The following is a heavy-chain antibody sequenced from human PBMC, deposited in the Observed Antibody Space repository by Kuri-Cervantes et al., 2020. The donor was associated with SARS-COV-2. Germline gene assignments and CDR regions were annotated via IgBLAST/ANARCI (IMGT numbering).Heavy chain of an antibody. CDR1: GFTFSSYA. Sequence: LSLTCAASGFTFSSYAMSWVRQAPGKGLEWVSAISGSGGSTYYADSVKGRFTISRDNSKNTLYLQMNSLRAEDTAVYYCARDGAVAVYFDYWGQGTLVTVSS. CDR2: ISGSGGST. D-gene: IGHD6-19*01. V-gene: IGHV3-23*01. J-gene: IGHJ4*02. CDR3: ARDGAVAVYFDY.